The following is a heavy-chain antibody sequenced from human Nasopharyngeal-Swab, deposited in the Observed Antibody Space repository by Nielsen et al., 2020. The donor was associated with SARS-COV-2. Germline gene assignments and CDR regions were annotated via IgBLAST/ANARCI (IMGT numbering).Heavy chain of an antibody. CDR3: TTDPRITIFGVVIISQDY. V-gene: IGHV3-15*01. CDR2: IKSITDGGTT. CDR1: GFTFSNAW. Sequence: GESLKISCAASGFTFSNAWMSWVRQAPGKGLEWVGRIKSITDGGTTDYAAPVKGRFTISRDDSKNTLYLQMNSLKTEDTAVYYCTTDPRITIFGVVIISQDYWGQGTLVTVSS. D-gene: IGHD3-3*01. J-gene: IGHJ4*02.